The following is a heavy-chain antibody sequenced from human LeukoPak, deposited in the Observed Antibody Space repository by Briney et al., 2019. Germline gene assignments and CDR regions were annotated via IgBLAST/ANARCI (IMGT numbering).Heavy chain of an antibody. CDR1: GYTFTSYD. J-gene: IGHJ6*03. CDR2: MNPNSGNT. CDR3: ALRRRDFWSGYWHYYYYMDV. V-gene: IGHV1-8*03. D-gene: IGHD3-3*01. Sequence: GASVKVSCKASGYTFTSYDINWVRQATGQGLEWMGWMNPNSGNTGYAQKFQGRVTITRNTSISTAYMELSSLRSEDTAVYYCALRRRDFWSGYWHYYYYMDVWGKGTTVTVSS.